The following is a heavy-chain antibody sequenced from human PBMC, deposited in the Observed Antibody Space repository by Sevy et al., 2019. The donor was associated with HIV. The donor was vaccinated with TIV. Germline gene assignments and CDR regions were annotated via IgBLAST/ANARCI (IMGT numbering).Heavy chain of an antibody. CDR3: TIPTFRSVTGSSYYYFSLDV. CDR1: GFTFNNVW. Sequence: GGSLRLSCVASGFTFNNVWMSWVRQAPGKGLEWVGRIKSIANGETIDYAAPVKGRFTISRDDSKNTVYLQMNSLKTEDTGVYYCTIPTFRSVTGSSYYYFSLDVWGQGTTVTVSS. CDR2: IKSIANGETI. J-gene: IGHJ6*02. V-gene: IGHV3-15*01. D-gene: IGHD3-10*01.